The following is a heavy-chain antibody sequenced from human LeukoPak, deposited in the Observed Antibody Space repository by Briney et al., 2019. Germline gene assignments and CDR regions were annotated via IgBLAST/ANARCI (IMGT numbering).Heavy chain of an antibody. CDR3: ARDPYSGGYGDYYYYYMDL. V-gene: IGHV3-48*03. Sequence: GGSLRLSCAASGLTFSSYEMNWVRQAPGKGLEWVSYISSSGSTIYYADSVKGRFTISRDNAKNSLYLQMNSLRAEDTAVYYCARDPYSGGYGDYYYYYMDLWGQGTTVTISS. CDR1: GLTFSSYE. J-gene: IGHJ6*03. CDR2: ISSSGSTI. D-gene: IGHD1-26*01.